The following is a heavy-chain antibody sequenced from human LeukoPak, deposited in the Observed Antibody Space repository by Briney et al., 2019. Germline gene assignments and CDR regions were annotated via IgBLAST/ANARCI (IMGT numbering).Heavy chain of an antibody. J-gene: IGHJ4*02. CDR2: ISSSGSTI. CDR3: ARDYGGSSPFDY. Sequence: GGSLRLSCAASGFTLSSYEMNWVRQAPRKGLEWVSYISSSGSTIYYADSVKGRFTISRDNAKNSLYLQMNSLRAEDTAVYYCARDYGGSSPFDYWGQGTLVTVSS. V-gene: IGHV3-48*03. CDR1: GFTLSSYE. D-gene: IGHD4-23*01.